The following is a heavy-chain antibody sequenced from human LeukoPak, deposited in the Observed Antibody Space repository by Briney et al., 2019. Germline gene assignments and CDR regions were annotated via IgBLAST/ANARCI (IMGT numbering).Heavy chain of an antibody. CDR3: ARAYCSGGSCYSDFDY. D-gene: IGHD2-15*01. CDR2: IWYDGSNK. V-gene: IGHV3-33*01. J-gene: IGHJ4*02. CDR1: GFTFSSYG. Sequence: PGRSLRLSCAASGFTFSSYGMHWVRQAPGKGLEWVAVIWYDGSNKYYADSVKGRFTISRDHSKNTLYLQMNSLRAEDTAVYYCARAYCSGGSCYSDFDYWGQGTLVTVSS.